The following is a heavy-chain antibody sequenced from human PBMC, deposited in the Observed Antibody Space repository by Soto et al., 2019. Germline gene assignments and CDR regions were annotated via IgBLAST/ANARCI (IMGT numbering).Heavy chain of an antibody. Sequence: GGSLRLSCAASGFTVSSNYMSWVRQAPGKGLEWVSVIYSGGSTYYADSVKGRFTISRHNSKNTLYLQMNSLRAEDTAVYYCARGLEAPDWNYPKPYYYYYMDVWGKGTTVTVSS. D-gene: IGHD1-7*01. CDR2: IYSGGST. J-gene: IGHJ6*03. CDR3: ARGLEAPDWNYPKPYYYYYMDV. V-gene: IGHV3-53*04. CDR1: GFTVSSNY.